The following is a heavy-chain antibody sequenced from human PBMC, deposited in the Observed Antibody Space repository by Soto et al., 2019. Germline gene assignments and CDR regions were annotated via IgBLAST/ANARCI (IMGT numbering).Heavy chain of an antibody. D-gene: IGHD3-9*01. J-gene: IGHJ4*02. CDR1: GDSINSDKYY. Sequence: QLQESGPGLVKPSETLSLTCSVSGDSINSDKYYWGWIRQPPGKVLEWIVSIYYRGNTYYNPALQTGVTISLDKSKSKFSLRLNSVTAADSAVYFCARLEGLATISYYFDLWGQGAQVTVSS. V-gene: IGHV4-39*01. CDR2: IYYRGNT. CDR3: ARLEGLATISYYFDL.